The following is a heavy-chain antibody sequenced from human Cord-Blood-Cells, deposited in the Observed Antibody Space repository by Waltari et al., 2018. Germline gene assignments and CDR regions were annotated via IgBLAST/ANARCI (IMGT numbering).Heavy chain of an antibody. CDR2: INHSGST. Sequence: QVQLQQWGAGLLKPSETLSLTCAVYGGSFCGYYWSWLRQPPGKGLEWIGEINHSGSTNYNPSLKSRVTISVDTSKNQFSLKLSSVTAADTAVYYCARRKKTYSSSWYWFDPWGQGTLVTVSS. CDR3: ARRKKTYSSSWYWFDP. CDR1: GGSFCGYY. J-gene: IGHJ5*02. V-gene: IGHV4-34*01. D-gene: IGHD6-13*01.